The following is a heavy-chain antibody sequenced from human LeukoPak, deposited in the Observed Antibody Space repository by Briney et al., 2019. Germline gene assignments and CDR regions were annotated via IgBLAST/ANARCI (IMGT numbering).Heavy chain of an antibody. CDR3: ARLLAAPGWFDP. CDR2: IYYSGST. V-gene: IGHV4-59*01. J-gene: IGHJ5*02. CDR1: GGSISSYY. Sequence: SETLSLTCTVSGGSISSYYWSWIRQPPGKGLEWIGYIYYSGSTNYNPSLKSRVTISVDTSKNQFSLKLSSVTAADTAVYYCARLLAAPGWFDPWGLGTLVTVSS. D-gene: IGHD1-26*01.